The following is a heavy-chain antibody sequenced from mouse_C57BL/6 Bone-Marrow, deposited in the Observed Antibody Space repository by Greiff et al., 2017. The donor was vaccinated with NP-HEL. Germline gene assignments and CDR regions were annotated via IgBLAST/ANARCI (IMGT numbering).Heavy chain of an antibody. CDR3: ARFTTVVAKAMDY. D-gene: IGHD1-1*01. J-gene: IGHJ4*01. CDR2: INPGSGGT. Sequence: VQLQPSGAELVRPGTSVKVSCKASGYAFTNYLIEWVKQRPGQGLEWIGVINPGSGGTNYNEKFKGKATLTADKSSSTAYMQLSSLTSEDSAVYFCARFTTVVAKAMDYWGQGTSVTVSS. V-gene: IGHV1-54*01. CDR1: GYAFTNYL.